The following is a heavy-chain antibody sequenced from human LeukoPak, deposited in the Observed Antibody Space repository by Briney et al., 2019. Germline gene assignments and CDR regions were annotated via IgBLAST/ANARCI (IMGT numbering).Heavy chain of an antibody. CDR1: GGTFSSYA. J-gene: IGHJ3*02. CDR3: ARDSYFYDSSGYYFGRIDDAFDI. Sequence: ASVKVSCKASGGTFSSYAISWVRQAPGQGLEWMGRIIPIFGTANYAQKFQGRVTITTDESTSTAYMELSSLRSEDTAVYYCARDSYFYDSSGYYFGRIDDAFDIWGQGTMVTVSS. V-gene: IGHV1-69*05. D-gene: IGHD3-22*01. CDR2: IIPIFGTA.